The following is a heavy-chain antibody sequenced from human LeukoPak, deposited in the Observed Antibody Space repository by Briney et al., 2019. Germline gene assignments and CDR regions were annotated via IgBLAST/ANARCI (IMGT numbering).Heavy chain of an antibody. CDR2: ISSSSSYI. CDR1: GFSFSKFA. Sequence: PGGSLRLSCAASGFSFSKFAMSWVRQAPGKGLEWVSSISSSSSYIYYADSVKGRFTISRDNAKNSLYLQMNSLRAEDTAVYYCAREVGAEKSRWFDPWGQGTLVTVSS. CDR3: AREVGAEKSRWFDP. V-gene: IGHV3-21*01. J-gene: IGHJ5*02. D-gene: IGHD1-26*01.